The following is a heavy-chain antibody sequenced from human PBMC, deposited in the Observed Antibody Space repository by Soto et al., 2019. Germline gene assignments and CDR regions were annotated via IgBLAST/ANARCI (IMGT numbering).Heavy chain of an antibody. J-gene: IGHJ5*02. V-gene: IGHV1-3*01. CDR3: ARDHRLLWFGEGGFDP. CDR1: GYTFTSYA. CDR2: INAGNGNT. D-gene: IGHD3-10*01. Sequence: ASVKVSCKASGYTFTSYAMHWVRQAPGQRLEWMGWINAGNGNTKYSQKFQGRVTITRDTSASTAYMELSSLRSEDTAVYYCARDHRLLWFGEGGFDPWGQGTLVTVSS.